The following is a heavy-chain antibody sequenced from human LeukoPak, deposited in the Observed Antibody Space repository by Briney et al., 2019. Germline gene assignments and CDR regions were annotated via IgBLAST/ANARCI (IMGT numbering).Heavy chain of an antibody. D-gene: IGHD3-22*01. CDR1: GGSISSSRYY. V-gene: IGHV4-39*01. J-gene: IGHJ4*02. CDR3: ARWADSSGYYFDY. CDR2: IYYSGST. Sequence: SETLSLTCTVSGGSISSSRYYWGWIRQPPGKGLEWIGSIYYSGSTYYNPSLKSRVTISVDTSKNQFSLKLSSVTAADTAVYYCARWADSSGYYFDYWGQGTLVTVSS.